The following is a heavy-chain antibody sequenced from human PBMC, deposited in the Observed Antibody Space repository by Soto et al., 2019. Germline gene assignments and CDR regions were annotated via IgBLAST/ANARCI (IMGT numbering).Heavy chain of an antibody. D-gene: IGHD5-12*01. J-gene: IGHJ3*02. Sequence: GGSLRLSCAASGFTFDDYGMSWVRQAPGKGLELVSGINWNGGSTGYADSVKGRFTISRDNAKNSLYLQMNSLRAEDTALYYCARVPPGGYSGYDSAFDIWGQGTMVTVSS. V-gene: IGHV3-20*04. CDR3: ARVPPGGYSGYDSAFDI. CDR2: INWNGGST. CDR1: GFTFDDYG.